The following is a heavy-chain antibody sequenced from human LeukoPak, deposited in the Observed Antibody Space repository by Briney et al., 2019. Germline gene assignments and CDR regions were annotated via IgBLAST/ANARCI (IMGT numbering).Heavy chain of an antibody. V-gene: IGHV4-61*02. J-gene: IGHJ4*02. D-gene: IGHD1-26*01. CDR3: ARDRIYSGSYFDY. CDR1: GGSISSGDYY. Sequence: PSETLSLTCTVSGGSISSGDYYWGWLRQPAGKGLEWIGRIYTSGSTNYNPSLKSRVTISVDTSKNQFSLNLISVTAADTAVYYCARDRIYSGSYFDYWGQGTLVTVSS. CDR2: IYTSGST.